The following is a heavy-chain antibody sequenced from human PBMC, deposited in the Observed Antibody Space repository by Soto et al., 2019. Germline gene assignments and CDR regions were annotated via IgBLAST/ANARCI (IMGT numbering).Heavy chain of an antibody. V-gene: IGHV3-30-3*01. CDR3: VRRSTLSYHGMDV. CDR1: GFTFSSYE. J-gene: IGHJ6*01. Sequence: QEQLVESGGGVVQPGRSLRLSCAASGFTFSSYEMHWVRQTPGKGLEWVAIISYDGSTRYYSDSVKGRFTFSRDNSKNMLYLQMNSLRPEDAAVYYCVRRSTLSYHGMDVW. CDR2: ISYDGSTR.